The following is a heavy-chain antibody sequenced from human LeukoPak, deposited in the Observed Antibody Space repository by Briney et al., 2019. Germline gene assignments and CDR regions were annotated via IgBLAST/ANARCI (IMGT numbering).Heavy chain of an antibody. J-gene: IGHJ5*02. CDR3: TRLSHVAGAPKVSWFDP. CDR1: AYSISDGFV. CDR2: IYHSGTT. V-gene: IGHV4-38-2*02. Sequence: SETLSLTCTVSAYSISDGFVWGFIRQPPGKGLEWIASIYHSGTTYYNPSLRSRVTMSVDTSNNQFSLKLSSVTAADTAMYFCTRLSHVAGAPKVSWFDPWGQGTLVTVSS. D-gene: IGHD1-26*01.